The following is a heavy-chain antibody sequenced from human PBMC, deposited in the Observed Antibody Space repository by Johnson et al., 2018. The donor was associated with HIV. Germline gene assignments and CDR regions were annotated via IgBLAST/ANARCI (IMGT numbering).Heavy chain of an antibody. CDR3: AKDFYTSSWTNDAFDI. V-gene: IGHV3-33*06. J-gene: IGHJ3*02. CDR1: GFSFSSYG. CDR2: MWYDGSNK. D-gene: IGHD6-13*01. Sequence: QVQLVEYGGGVVQPGRSLRLSCAASGFSFSSYGMHWVRQAPGKGLEWVAVMWYDGSNKYYADSVKGRFTISRDNSKNTLYLQMNSLRAEDTAVYYCAKDFYTSSWTNDAFDIWGQGTMVTVSS.